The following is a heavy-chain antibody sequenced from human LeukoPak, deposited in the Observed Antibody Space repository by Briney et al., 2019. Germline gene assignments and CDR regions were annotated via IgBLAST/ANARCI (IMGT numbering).Heavy chain of an antibody. J-gene: IGHJ6*02. V-gene: IGHV1-46*01. CDR2: INPSGGST. Sequence: ASVKVSCKASGYTFTGYYMHWVRQAPGQGLEWMGIINPSGGSTSYAQKFQGRVTMTRDTSTSTVYVELSSLRSEDTDVYYCARAVGIYCSSTSCHAYGYYGMDVWGQGTTVTVSS. CDR1: GYTFTGYY. CDR3: ARAVGIYCSSTSCHAYGYYGMDV. D-gene: IGHD2-2*01.